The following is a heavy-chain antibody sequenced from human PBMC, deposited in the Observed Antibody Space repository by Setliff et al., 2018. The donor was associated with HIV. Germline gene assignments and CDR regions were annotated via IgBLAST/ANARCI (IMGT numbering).Heavy chain of an antibody. CDR2: IIPMYSAA. CDR1: GDTFINYA. J-gene: IGHJ5*02. V-gene: IGHV1-69*13. CDR3: AKDQEGDLWPHYFDSGAYGWFDP. Sequence: SVKVSCKASGDTFINYAISWVRQAPGQGLEWMGGIIPMYSAANYAQKFQGRVTLTADEATRTVYMELSSLRSEDTAVYYCAKDQEGDLWPHYFDSGAYGWFDPWGQGSLVTV. D-gene: IGHD3-22*01.